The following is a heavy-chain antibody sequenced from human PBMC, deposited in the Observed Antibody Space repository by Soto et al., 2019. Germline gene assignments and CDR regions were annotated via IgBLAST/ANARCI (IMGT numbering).Heavy chain of an antibody. CDR1: GFTFSSYG. CDR2: IWYDGSNK. CDR3: ARGGQGGWYGRDYYYYGMDV. Sequence: GGSLRLSCAASGFTFSSYGMHWVRQAPGKGLEWVAVIWYDGSNKYYADSVKGRFTISRDNSKNTLYLQMNSLRAEDTAVYYCARGGQGGWYGRDYYYYGMDVWGQGTTVTVSS. D-gene: IGHD6-19*01. V-gene: IGHV3-33*01. J-gene: IGHJ6*02.